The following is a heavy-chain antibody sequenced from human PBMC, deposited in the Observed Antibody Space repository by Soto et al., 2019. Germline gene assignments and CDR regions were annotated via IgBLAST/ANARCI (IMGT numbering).Heavy chain of an antibody. J-gene: IGHJ4*02. D-gene: IGHD6-19*01. CDR1: GFTFSALY. CDR2: IDIGGDKK. V-gene: IGHV3-11*01. Sequence: QVQLTESGGGLVKPGGSLRLSCAASGFTFSALYMSWIRQAPGKGLEWVSCIDIGGDKKIYAESVRGRFTISRDNAKNSLYLQMNSLRAEDTAVYYCARDRGAVTGDYFDYWGQGTLVTVSS. CDR3: ARDRGAVTGDYFDY.